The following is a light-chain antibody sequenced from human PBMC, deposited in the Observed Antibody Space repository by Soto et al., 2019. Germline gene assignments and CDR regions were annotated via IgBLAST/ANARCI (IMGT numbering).Light chain of an antibody. Sequence: QSALTQPASVSGSPGQSVTISCTGTSSDVGGYNYVSWYQQHPGKVPKLMIYDVSDRPSGVSNRCSGSKSGNTASLTISGLQAEDEADYYCSSFPGSTSYVFGSGTKVTVL. J-gene: IGLJ1*01. CDR1: SSDVGGYNY. CDR2: DVS. CDR3: SSFPGSTSYV. V-gene: IGLV2-14*03.